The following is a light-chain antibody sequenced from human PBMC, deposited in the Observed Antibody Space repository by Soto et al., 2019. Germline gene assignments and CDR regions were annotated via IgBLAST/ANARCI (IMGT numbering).Light chain of an antibody. CDR2: GTS. V-gene: IGKV3-20*01. CDR3: HQYGGSPTWT. CDR1: QSVSNSY. Sequence: EIVLTQSPGTLSLSPGERSTLSCRASQSVSNSYLAWYQQKPGQAPRLLIYGTSSRATGIPDRFSGGGSGTDFSLTISRLEHDDFAVYYCHQYGGSPTWTFGQGTKVEIK. J-gene: IGKJ1*01.